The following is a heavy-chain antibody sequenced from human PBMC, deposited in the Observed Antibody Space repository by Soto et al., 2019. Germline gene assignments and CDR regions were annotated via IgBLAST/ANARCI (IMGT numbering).Heavy chain of an antibody. J-gene: IGHJ4*02. CDR2: ISYDGSNK. V-gene: IGHV3-30*18. D-gene: IGHD3-10*01. Sequence: GGSLRLSCAASGFTFSSYGMHWVRQAPGKGLGWVAVISYDGSNKYYADSVKGRFTISRDNSKNTLYLQMNSLRAEDTAVYYCAKNKGQSVRGVMVYWGQGTLVTVSS. CDR1: GFTFSSYG. CDR3: AKNKGQSVRGVMVY.